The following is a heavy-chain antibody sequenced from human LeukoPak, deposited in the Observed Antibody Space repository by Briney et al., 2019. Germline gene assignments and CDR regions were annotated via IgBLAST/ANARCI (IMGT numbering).Heavy chain of an antibody. J-gene: IGHJ4*02. CDR1: GGSISSYY. CDR3: ARELSSWVVDR. CDR2: IYYSGST. V-gene: IGHV4-59*01. Sequence: SETLSLTCTVSGGSISSYYWSWIRQPPGKGLEWIGYIYYSGSTNYNPSLKSRVTISVDTSKNQFSLKLSSVTAAATAVYYCARELSSWVVDRWGQGTLVTVSS. D-gene: IGHD2-15*01.